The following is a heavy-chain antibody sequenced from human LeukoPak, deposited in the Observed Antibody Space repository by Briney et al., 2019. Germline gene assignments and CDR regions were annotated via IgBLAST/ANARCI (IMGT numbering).Heavy chain of an antibody. CDR1: GGSISSSSYY. J-gene: IGHJ5*02. V-gene: IGHV4-39*01. D-gene: IGHD4-17*01. CDR3: ARHRFVTTVTSRLWFDP. Sequence: SETLSLTCTVSGGSISSSSYYWGWIRQPPGKGLEWIGSIYYSGSTYYNPSLKSRVTISVDTSKNQFSLKLSSVTAADTAVYYCARHRFVTTVTSRLWFDPWGQGTLVTVSP. CDR2: IYYSGST.